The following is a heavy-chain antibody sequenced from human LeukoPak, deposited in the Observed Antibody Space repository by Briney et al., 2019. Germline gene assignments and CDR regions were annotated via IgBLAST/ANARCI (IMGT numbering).Heavy chain of an antibody. CDR2: INSDGSNT. V-gene: IGHV3-74*01. Sequence: PGGSLRLSCAASGFTFRSYWMHWVRQAPEKGLVWVSRINSDGSNTNYADSVKGRFTVSRDNAKNTLYLQMNSLRAEDTAVYYCATSSSDYWGQGTLVTVSS. CDR3: ATSSSDY. D-gene: IGHD2-2*01. CDR1: GFTFRSYW. J-gene: IGHJ4*02.